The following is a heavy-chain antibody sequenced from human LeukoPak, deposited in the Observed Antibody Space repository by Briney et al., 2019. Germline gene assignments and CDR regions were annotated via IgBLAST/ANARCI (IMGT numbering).Heavy chain of an antibody. CDR2: IRYDGSNK. Sequence: GGSLRLSCAATGFTFSSYGMHWVRQAPGKGLEWVALIRYDGSNKYYADSVKGRFSISRDNSKNTLYLQMDGLRAEDTAVYYCAKDYYDSSGQRHFDYWGQGTLVTVSS. J-gene: IGHJ4*02. CDR1: GFTFSSYG. CDR3: AKDYYDSSGQRHFDY. D-gene: IGHD3-22*01. V-gene: IGHV3-30*02.